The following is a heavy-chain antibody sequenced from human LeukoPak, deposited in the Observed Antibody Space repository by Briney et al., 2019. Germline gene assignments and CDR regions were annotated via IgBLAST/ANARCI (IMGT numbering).Heavy chain of an antibody. D-gene: IGHD1-26*01. J-gene: IGHJ3*02. CDR3: ARTLSGSYWDAFDI. V-gene: IGHV3-20*04. Sequence: GGSLKLSCAASRFTFSSYGMHWVRQAPGKGLEWVSGIHWNGGSTGYADSVKGRFTISRDNAKKSLYLQVNRLRAEDTALYYCARTLSGSYWDAFDIWGQGTMVTVSS. CDR1: RFTFSSYG. CDR2: IHWNGGST.